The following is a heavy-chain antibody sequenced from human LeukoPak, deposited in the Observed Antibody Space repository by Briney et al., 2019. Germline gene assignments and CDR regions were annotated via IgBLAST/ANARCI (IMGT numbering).Heavy chain of an antibody. J-gene: IGHJ4*02. V-gene: IGHV4-59*01. Sequence: SETLSLTCTVSGGSISSYYWSWIRQPPGKGLEWIGYIYYSGSTNYNPSLKSRVTISVDTSKNQFSLKLSSVTAADTAVYYCARVDDFWSGYYYFDYWGQGTLVTVSS. D-gene: IGHD3-3*01. CDR3: ARVDDFWSGYYYFDY. CDR1: GGSISSYY. CDR2: IYYSGST.